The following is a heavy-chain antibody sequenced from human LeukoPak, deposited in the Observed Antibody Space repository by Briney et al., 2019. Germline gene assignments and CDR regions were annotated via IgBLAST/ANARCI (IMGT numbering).Heavy chain of an antibody. V-gene: IGHV4-34*01. CDR2: ISQDANEGT. CDR1: GGSISASH. Sequence: SETLSLTCVMYGGSISASHWSWVRQPPGRGLEWIGEISQDANEGTNYNPSLKSRVTVSLDTSKNQFSLTLNSVTAADTAVYYCATGIDRSKTGYWGQGTLVTVSS. J-gene: IGHJ4*02. D-gene: IGHD2-2*01. CDR3: ATGIDRSKTGY.